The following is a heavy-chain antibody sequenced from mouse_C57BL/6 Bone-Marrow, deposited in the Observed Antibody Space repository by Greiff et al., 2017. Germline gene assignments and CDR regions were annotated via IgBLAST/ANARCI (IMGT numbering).Heavy chain of an antibody. CDR1: GFNIKDDY. V-gene: IGHV14-4*01. CDR2: IDPENGDT. J-gene: IGHJ1*03. CDR3: TTPITTVVAPWYFDV. Sequence: ESGAELVRPGASVKLSCTASGFNIKDDYMHWVKQRPEQGLEWIGWIDPENGDTEYASKFQGKATITADTSSNTAYLQLSSLTSEDTAVYYCTTPITTVVAPWYFDVWGTGTTVTVSS. D-gene: IGHD1-1*01.